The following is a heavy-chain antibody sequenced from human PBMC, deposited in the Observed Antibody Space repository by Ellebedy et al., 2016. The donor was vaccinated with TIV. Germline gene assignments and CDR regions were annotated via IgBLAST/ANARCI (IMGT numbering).Heavy chain of an antibody. Sequence: MPGGSLRLSCAASGLTFSEAWMNWVRQPPGKGLEWIGEINHGGSTNYNPSLKSRVSISVDTSKNQFSLKLTSVTAADTAVYYCARVSNLKGADYWGQGTLVTVSS. J-gene: IGHJ4*02. CDR2: INHGGST. CDR3: ARVSNLKGADY. CDR1: GLTFSEAW. D-gene: IGHD3-16*01. V-gene: IGHV4-34*01.